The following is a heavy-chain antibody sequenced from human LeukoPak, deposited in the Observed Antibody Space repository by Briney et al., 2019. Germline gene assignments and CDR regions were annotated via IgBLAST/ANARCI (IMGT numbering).Heavy chain of an antibody. Sequence: GGSLRLSCAASGFTFSSYGMHWVRQAPGKGLEWVAVIWYDGSNKYYADSVKGRFTISRDNSKNTLYLQMNSLRAEDTALYYCATGGNTFTNWGQGTLVTVSS. CDR3: ATGGNTFTN. V-gene: IGHV3-33*01. CDR1: GFTFSSYG. CDR2: IWYDGSNK. J-gene: IGHJ4*02. D-gene: IGHD2-8*01.